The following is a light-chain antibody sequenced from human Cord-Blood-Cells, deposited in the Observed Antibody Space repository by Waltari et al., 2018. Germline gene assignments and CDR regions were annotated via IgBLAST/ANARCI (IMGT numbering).Light chain of an antibody. CDR1: SSDVGGYNY. J-gene: IGLJ1*01. V-gene: IGLV2-14*01. Sequence: QSALTQPASVSGSPGQSITISCTGTSSDVGGYNYVPWYQQHPGKAPKLIIYDVSNRPSGVSNRFSCSKSGNTASLTISGLQAEDEADYYCSSYTSSSTLYVFGTGTKVTVL. CDR3: SSYTSSSTLYV. CDR2: DVS.